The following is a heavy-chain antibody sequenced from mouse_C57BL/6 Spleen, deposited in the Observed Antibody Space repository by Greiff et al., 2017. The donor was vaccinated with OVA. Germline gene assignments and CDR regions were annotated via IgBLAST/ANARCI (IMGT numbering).Heavy chain of an antibody. CDR1: GYTFTSYG. V-gene: IGHV1-81*01. CDR2: IYPRSGNT. CDR3: ANPGAYSFAY. D-gene: IGHD2-10*01. Sequence: VKLMESGAELARPGASVKLSCKASGYTFTSYGISWVKQRTGQGLEWIGEIYPRSGNTYYNEKFKGKATLTADKSSSTAYMELRSLTSEDSAVYFCANPGAYSFAYWGQGTLVTVSA. J-gene: IGHJ3*01.